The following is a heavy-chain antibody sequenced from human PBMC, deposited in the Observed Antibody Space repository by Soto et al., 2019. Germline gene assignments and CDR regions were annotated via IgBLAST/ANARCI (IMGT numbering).Heavy chain of an antibody. V-gene: IGHV3-30*18. CDR3: AKYGEYSSSSFDY. CDR2: IYYDGSNK. CDR1: GFTFSSYG. J-gene: IGHJ4*02. D-gene: IGHD6-6*01. Sequence: GGSLRLSCEASGFTFSSYGMHWVRQAPGKGLEWVANIYYDGSNKNYADSVKGRFTISRDTSNNTLYLQMNSLRAEDTAVYYRAKYGEYSSSSFDYWGQGTLVTVSS.